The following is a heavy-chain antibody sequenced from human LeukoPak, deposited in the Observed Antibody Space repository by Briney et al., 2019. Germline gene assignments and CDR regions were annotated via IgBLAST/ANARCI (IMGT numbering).Heavy chain of an antibody. CDR1: GFTFSNAW. D-gene: IGHD3-22*01. V-gene: IGHV3-15*07. CDR3: ATDFYDST. CDR2: IRSNSDGGTI. J-gene: IGHJ5*02. Sequence: GGSLRLSCATSGFTFSNAWVNWVRQAPGKGLEWVGRIRSNSDGGTIDYAAPVKGRFTLSRDDSKTTLYLQMNSLQTEDTAVYYCATDFYDSTWGQGTLVTVSS.